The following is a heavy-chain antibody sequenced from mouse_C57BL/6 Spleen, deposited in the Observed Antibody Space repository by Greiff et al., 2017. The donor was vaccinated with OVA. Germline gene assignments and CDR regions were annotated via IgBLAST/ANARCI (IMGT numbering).Heavy chain of an antibody. D-gene: IGHD1-1*01. CDR3: AKTDYGSSYGYFDV. CDR2: IWRGGST. J-gene: IGHJ1*03. V-gene: IGHV2-5*01. CDR1: GFSLTSYG. Sequence: VQGVESGPGLVQPSQSLSITCTVSGFSLTSYGVHWVRQSPGKGLEWLGVIWRGGSTDYNAAFMSRLSITKDNSKSQVFFKMNSLQADDTAIYDCAKTDYGSSYGYFDVWGTGTTVTVSS.